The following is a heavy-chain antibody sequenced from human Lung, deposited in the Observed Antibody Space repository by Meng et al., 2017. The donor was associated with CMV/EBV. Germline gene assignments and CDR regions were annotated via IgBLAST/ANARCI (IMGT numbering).Heavy chain of an antibody. V-gene: IGHV1-69*17. CDR2: LFPIFDIA. D-gene: IGHD2-21*02. Sequence: ISWLRLAPGQGLAWMGWLFPIFDIANYAQKFQGRVTITADKFTNTAYMELSSLRSEDTAVYYCASGEALAYCGGDCYSSSYWSFDLWGRGTLVTVSS. CDR3: ASGEALAYCGGDCYSSSYWSFDL. J-gene: IGHJ2*01.